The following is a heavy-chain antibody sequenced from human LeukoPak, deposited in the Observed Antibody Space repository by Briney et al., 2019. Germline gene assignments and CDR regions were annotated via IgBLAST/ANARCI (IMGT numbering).Heavy chain of an antibody. D-gene: IGHD2-2*01. CDR2: TYYRSTWYN. J-gene: IGHJ5*02. V-gene: IGHV6-1*01. CDR1: GDSVSSNSVT. CDR3: ARRLTQYDCFDP. Sequence: QTLSLACAISGDSVSSNSVTWNWIRQSPSRGLEWLGRTYYRSTWYNDYAVSVRGRITVNPDTSKNQFSLHLNSVTPEDTAVYYCARRLTQYDCFDPWGQGILVTVSS.